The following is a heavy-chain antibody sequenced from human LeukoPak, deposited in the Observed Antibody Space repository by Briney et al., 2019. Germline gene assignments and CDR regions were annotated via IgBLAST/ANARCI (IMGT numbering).Heavy chain of an antibody. CDR1: GFTFSSYA. CDR3: AKHLTDYYDSSGYYYRLLNDAFDI. V-gene: IGHV3-23*01. J-gene: IGHJ3*02. Sequence: GRSLRLPCAASGFTFSSYAMSWVRQAPGKGLEWVSGISGSGGSTDYADSVKGRFTISRDNSKNTLYLQMNSLRAEDTAVYYCAKHLTDYYDSSGYYYRLLNDAFDIWGQGTMVTVSS. D-gene: IGHD3-22*01. CDR2: ISGSGGST.